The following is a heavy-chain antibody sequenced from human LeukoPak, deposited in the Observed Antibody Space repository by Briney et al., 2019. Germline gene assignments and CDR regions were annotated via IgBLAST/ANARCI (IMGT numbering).Heavy chain of an antibody. D-gene: IGHD2-2*01. CDR3: AREVRRYYFDF. CDR2: ISSGGNT. J-gene: IGHJ4*02. V-gene: IGHV3-53*01. CDR1: GFTVTSNY. Sequence: PGGSLRLSCAASGFTVTSNYMTWVRQAPGKGLEWVSVISSGGNTYYADSVKGRFTISRDNSKNTVYLQMSGLRAEDTAVYCWAREVRRYYFDFWGQGTLVTASS.